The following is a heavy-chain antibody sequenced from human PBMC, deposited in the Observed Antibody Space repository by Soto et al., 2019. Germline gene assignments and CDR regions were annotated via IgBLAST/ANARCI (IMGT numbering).Heavy chain of an antibody. J-gene: IGHJ4*02. V-gene: IGHV1-3*01. CDR2: INAGNGNT. CDR1: GYTFTSYA. CDR3: AREGGSSYGYGRPFDY. Sequence: QVQLVQSGAEVKKPGASVKVSCKASGYTFTSYAMHWVRQAPGQRLEWMGWINAGNGNTKYSQKFQGRVTITRDTSASTAYMELSSLRSEDKAVYYCAREGGSSYGYGRPFDYWGQGPLVTVSS. D-gene: IGHD5-18*01.